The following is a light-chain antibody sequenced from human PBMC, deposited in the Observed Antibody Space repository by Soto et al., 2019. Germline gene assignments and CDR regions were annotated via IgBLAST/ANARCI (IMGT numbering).Light chain of an antibody. CDR2: GNS. V-gene: IGLV1-40*01. CDR3: QSYDSSLSVPEV. J-gene: IGLJ1*01. CDR1: SSNIGAGYD. Sequence: QPVLTQPPSVSGAPGQRVTISCTGSSSNIGAGYDVHWYQQLPGTAPKLLIYGNSNRPSGVPDRFSGSKSGTSASLAITGLQAEDEADYYCQSYDSSLSVPEVFGTGTKLTVL.